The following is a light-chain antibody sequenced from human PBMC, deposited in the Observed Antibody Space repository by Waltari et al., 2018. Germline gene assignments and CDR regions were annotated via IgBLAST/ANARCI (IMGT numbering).Light chain of an antibody. J-gene: IGLJ2*01. Sequence: QSVLSRPPSASGTPGQRVTISCSGTNYNIGNNFVYWYHQLPGTAPKLRIYRNNQRPSGVPDRFSGSKSGTSASLAISGLRSEDEADYHCASWDGSLGGVIFGGGTKLTVL. CDR2: RNN. CDR3: ASWDGSLGGVI. CDR1: NYNIGNNF. V-gene: IGLV1-47*01.